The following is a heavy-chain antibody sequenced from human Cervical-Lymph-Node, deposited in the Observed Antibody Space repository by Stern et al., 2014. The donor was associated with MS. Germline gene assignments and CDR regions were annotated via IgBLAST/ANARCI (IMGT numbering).Heavy chain of an antibody. Sequence: EVQLVESGGHLGQPGGSLRLSCAASGCNLRDYSMSWVRQAPGKGLEWVSFVSNTGNAIYYADSVKGRFTISRDMASNSVYLQMNSLRDEDTAVYYCVRTWRENTFDSWGQGILVTVSS. V-gene: IGHV3-48*02. CDR2: VSNTGNAI. D-gene: IGHD5-24*01. CDR1: GCNLRDYS. CDR3: VRTWRENTFDS. J-gene: IGHJ4*02.